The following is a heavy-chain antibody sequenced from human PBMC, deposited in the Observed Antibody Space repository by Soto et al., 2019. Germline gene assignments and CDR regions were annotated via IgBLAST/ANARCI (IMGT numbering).Heavy chain of an antibody. V-gene: IGHV1-69*01. CDR2: IIPIFGTA. CDR3: ARVNGLGWLPIRWYYFDY. D-gene: IGHD3-22*01. Sequence: QVQLVQSGAEVKKPGSSVKVSCKASGGTFSSYAISWVRQAPGQGLEWMGGIIPIFGTANYAQKFQGRVTITEDESTSTAYMELSSLRSEDTAVYYCARVNGLGWLPIRWYYFDYWGQGTLVTVSS. J-gene: IGHJ4*02. CDR1: GGTFSSYA.